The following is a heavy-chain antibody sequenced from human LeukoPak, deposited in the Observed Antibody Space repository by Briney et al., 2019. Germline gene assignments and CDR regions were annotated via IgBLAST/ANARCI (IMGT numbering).Heavy chain of an antibody. CDR3: AKDLGGSATTV. CDR1: GFAFSAYW. CDR2: ISWSGDRM. J-gene: IGHJ4*02. V-gene: IGHV3-9*01. D-gene: IGHD2-2*01. Sequence: GGSLRLSCAASGFAFSAYWMHWVRQAPGKGLEWASSISWSGDRMGYADAVKGRFTISRDNAKNSLFLQMNSLRVEDTALYYCAKDLGGSATTVWGQGTLVTVSS.